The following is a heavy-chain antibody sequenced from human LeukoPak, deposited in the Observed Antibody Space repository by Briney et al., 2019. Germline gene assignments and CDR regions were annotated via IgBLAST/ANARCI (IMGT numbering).Heavy chain of an antibody. J-gene: IGHJ4*02. D-gene: IGHD6-6*01. CDR1: VYTFTGHY. CDR2: INPTGGT. V-gene: IGHV1-2*02. CDR3: ARDLGWSSSH. Sequence: ASVKVSCKPSVYTFTGHYMNWVRLAPGQGPEWMGWINPTGGTTYAQKFQDRVTMTRDTSINTAYMELSGLRSDDTAVYYCARDLGWSSSHWGQGTLVTVSS.